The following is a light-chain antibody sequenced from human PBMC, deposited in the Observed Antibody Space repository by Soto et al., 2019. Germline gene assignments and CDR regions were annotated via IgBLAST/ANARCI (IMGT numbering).Light chain of an antibody. CDR2: DAS. CDR1: QSIATY. Sequence: DIQMTQSPSTLSASVGDRVTITCRASQSIATYLTWYQQKPGKAPKLLIYDASSLKSGVPSRFSGSGSGTDFTFTISSLQPEDIATYYCQQYDNLPFTFGGGTKVDI. J-gene: IGKJ4*01. CDR3: QQYDNLPFT. V-gene: IGKV1-5*01.